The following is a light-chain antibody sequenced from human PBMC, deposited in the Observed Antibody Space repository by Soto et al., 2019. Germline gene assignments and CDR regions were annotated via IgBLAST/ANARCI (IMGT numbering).Light chain of an antibody. J-gene: IGKJ4*01. Sequence: EIVLTQSPATLSLSPGERATLSCRASQSVSTFLAWYQQRPGQPPRLVIYDASRRATGIPSRFSGSGSGTDFTLTISSLEPEDFAIYYCHQRSNWPPLTFGGGIKVEIK. CDR1: QSVSTF. CDR2: DAS. CDR3: HQRSNWPPLT. V-gene: IGKV3-11*01.